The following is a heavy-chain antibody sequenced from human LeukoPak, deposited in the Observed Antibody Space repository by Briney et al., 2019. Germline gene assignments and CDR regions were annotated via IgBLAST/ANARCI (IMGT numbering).Heavy chain of an antibody. CDR1: GFTFSSYS. J-gene: IGHJ4*02. V-gene: IGHV3-30*02. CDR3: AKKAQAQGWELLSIDY. Sequence: PGGSLRLSCAASGFTFSSYSMHWVRQAPGKGLEWVTFIRYDGNNKYYADSVKGRFTISRDNSKNTLYLQMNSLRAEDTAVYYCAKKAQAQGWELLSIDYWGQGTLVTVSS. CDR2: IRYDGNNK. D-gene: IGHD1-26*01.